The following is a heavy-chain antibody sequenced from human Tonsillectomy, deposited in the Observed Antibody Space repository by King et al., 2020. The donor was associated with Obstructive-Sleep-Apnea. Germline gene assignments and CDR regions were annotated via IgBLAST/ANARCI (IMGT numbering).Heavy chain of an antibody. D-gene: IGHD2-2*01. CDR2: IYYSGST. CDR3: ARNLIPGVFDI. J-gene: IGHJ3*02. V-gene: IGHV4-59*01. CDR1: VGSISSYY. Sequence: QLQESGPGLVKPSETLSLTCTVSVGSISSYYWSWIRQPPGKGLEWIGYIYYSGSTNYNPSLKSRVTISINTSKNHFFLKLSSVTAADTAVYYCARNLIPGVFDIWGQGTMVTVSS.